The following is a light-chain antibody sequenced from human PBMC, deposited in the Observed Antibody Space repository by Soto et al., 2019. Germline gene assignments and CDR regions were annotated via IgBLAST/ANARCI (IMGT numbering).Light chain of an antibody. CDR1: QSGSSN. V-gene: IGKV3-15*01. J-gene: IGKJ1*01. Sequence: EIVMTQSPATLSVSPGERATLSCRASQSGSSNLAWYQQKPGQAPRLLIYGPSTMATGIPARFSGSGSGTEFTLTISSLQSEDFAVYYCQQQRTFGQGTKVEIK. CDR2: GPS. CDR3: QQQRT.